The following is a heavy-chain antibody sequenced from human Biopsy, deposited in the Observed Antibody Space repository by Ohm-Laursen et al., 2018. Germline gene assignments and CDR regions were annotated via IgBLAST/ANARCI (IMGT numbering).Heavy chain of an antibody. CDR3: ARRLPLRGFAFDV. Sequence: SETLSLTCTVSGDSITSYFWNWIRQAPGKGLEWIGNIYYRGNTNYTPSLKSRATISLDSSKNQFSRNLKSVTATDTAVYYCARRLPLRGFAFDVWGQGTVVTVS. CDR1: GDSITSYF. CDR2: IYYRGNT. D-gene: IGHD3-10*01. J-gene: IGHJ3*01. V-gene: IGHV4-59*08.